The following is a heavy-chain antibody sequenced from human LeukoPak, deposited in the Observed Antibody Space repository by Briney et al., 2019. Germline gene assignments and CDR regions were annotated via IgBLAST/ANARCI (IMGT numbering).Heavy chain of an antibody. D-gene: IGHD5-18*01. CDR2: INPSGGST. Sequence: ASVKVSCKASGYTLTSHYMHWVRQAPGQGLEWMGIINPSGGSTSYAQKFRGRVTMTRDTSTSTVYMDLSSLRSEDTAVYYCATDRGYSYGQTLTFDYWGQGTLVTVSS. J-gene: IGHJ4*02. V-gene: IGHV1-46*01. CDR3: ATDRGYSYGQTLTFDY. CDR1: GYTLTSHY.